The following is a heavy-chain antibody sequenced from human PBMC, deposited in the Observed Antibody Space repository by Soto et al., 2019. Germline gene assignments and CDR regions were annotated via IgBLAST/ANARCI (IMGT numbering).Heavy chain of an antibody. D-gene: IGHD1-26*01. CDR1: GGTFSSYT. V-gene: IGHV1-69*02. CDR2: IIPILGIA. Sequence: QVQLVQSGAEVKKPGSSLKVSCKASGGTFSSYTISWVRQAPGQGLEWMGRIIPILGIANYAQKFQGRVTITADQSTSTAYIDVGSLRAEDTAVYYCARGDGGVGATQLIDYWGQGTLVTVSS. CDR3: ARGDGGVGATQLIDY. J-gene: IGHJ4*02.